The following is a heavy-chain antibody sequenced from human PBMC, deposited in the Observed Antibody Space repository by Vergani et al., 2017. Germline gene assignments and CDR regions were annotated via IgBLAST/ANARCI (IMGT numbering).Heavy chain of an antibody. CDR1: GFTFNRYG. D-gene: IGHD2-15*01. V-gene: IGHV3-30*02. Sequence: QVQLVQSGGGVVQPGGSLRLSCVASGFTFNRYGMQWVRQAPGKGLEWVAYGLFDGSNEYYADSVKGRFIVSRDNSNDALYLRMNSLRTDDTSVYYCARDLAYCHEGSCALWGQGSVVTVSS. CDR3: ARDLAYCHEGSCAL. CDR2: GLFDGSNE. J-gene: IGHJ4*02.